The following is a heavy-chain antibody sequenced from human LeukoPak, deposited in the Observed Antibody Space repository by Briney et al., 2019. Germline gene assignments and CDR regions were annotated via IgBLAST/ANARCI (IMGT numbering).Heavy chain of an antibody. D-gene: IGHD4-17*01. CDR3: ARDGPAGDHGVTTYYFDY. CDR2: IWYDGGNK. CDR1: GFSFRNYG. V-gene: IGHV3-33*01. J-gene: IGHJ4*02. Sequence: PGGSLRLSCEVSGFSFRNYGMHWVRQAPGKGLKWVAVIWYDGGNKYYADSVKGRFTISRDNSKNTLYLKMNSLRVEDTAVYYCARDGPAGDHGVTTYYFDYWGQGTLVTVSS.